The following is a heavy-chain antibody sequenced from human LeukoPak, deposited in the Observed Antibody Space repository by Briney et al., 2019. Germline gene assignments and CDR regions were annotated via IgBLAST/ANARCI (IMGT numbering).Heavy chain of an antibody. V-gene: IGHV4-39*07. D-gene: IGHD2-8*02. J-gene: IGHJ5*02. CDR2: LYYSGST. Sequence: PSETLSLTCTVSGDSITSSSYYWGWIRQPPGKGLEWIGSLYYSGSTYYNPSLKSRVTISVDTSKNQFSLKLNSVIAADTAVYYCTGGSRFDPWGQGTLVTVSS. CDR1: GDSITSSSYY. CDR3: TGGSRFDP.